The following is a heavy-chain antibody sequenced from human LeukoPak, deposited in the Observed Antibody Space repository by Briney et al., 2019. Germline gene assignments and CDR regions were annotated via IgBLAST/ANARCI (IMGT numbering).Heavy chain of an antibody. CDR3: AKDNRRTAMGPPHFDY. Sequence: GGSLRLSCAASGFAFSSYGMHWVRQAPGKGLEWVAYIHYDSSTEDYADSVKGRFTISRDNSKNSLYLQMNSLRAEDTALYYCAKDNRRTAMGPPHFDYWGQGTLVTVSS. V-gene: IGHV3-30*02. CDR2: IHYDSSTE. CDR1: GFAFSSYG. D-gene: IGHD5-18*01. J-gene: IGHJ4*02.